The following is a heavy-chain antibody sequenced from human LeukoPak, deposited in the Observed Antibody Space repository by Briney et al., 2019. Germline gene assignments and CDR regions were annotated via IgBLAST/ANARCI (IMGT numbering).Heavy chain of an antibody. CDR2: IKSKTDGGTT. D-gene: IGHD2-2*01. V-gene: IGHV3-15*01. J-gene: IGHJ4*01. CDR3: TTDQSLAVVDIDF. CDR1: GFTFSNAW. Sequence: GGSLRLSCAASGFTFSNAWMSWVRQAPGKGLEWVGRIKSKTDGGTTDYAAPVKGRFTISRDDSKNTLYLQMNSLKTEDTALYCCTTDQSLAVVDIDFWGQGTLVTVSS.